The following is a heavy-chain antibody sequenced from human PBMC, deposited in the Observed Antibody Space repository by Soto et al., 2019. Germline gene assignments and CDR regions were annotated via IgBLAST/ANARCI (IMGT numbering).Heavy chain of an antibody. V-gene: IGHV3-48*02. CDR1: GFTFSPYS. CDR3: PRVRGPTLVTCYLDY. D-gene: IGHD5-18*01. CDR2: ITTSSSII. J-gene: IGHJ4*02. Sequence: GGSLRLSCAASGFTFSPYSMVWVRQAPGKGLEWLSYITTSSSIIHYADSVQGRFTISRDNVQNSLYLQMNSLRDEDTAVYYCPRVRGPTLVTCYLDYWGQGTLVSVSS.